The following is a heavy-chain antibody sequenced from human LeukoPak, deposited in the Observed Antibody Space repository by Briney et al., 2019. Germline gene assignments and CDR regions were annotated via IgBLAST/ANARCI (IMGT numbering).Heavy chain of an antibody. Sequence: GASVKVSCKASGYTFTSYGISWVRQAPGQGLEWMGWISAYNGNTNYAQKLQGRVTMTTDTSTSTAYMELRSLRSDDTAVHYCARVLGIVVVVAAHGTIDYWGQGTLVTVSS. CDR3: ARVLGIVVVVAAHGTIDY. D-gene: IGHD2-15*01. V-gene: IGHV1-18*01. J-gene: IGHJ4*02. CDR1: GYTFTSYG. CDR2: ISAYNGNT.